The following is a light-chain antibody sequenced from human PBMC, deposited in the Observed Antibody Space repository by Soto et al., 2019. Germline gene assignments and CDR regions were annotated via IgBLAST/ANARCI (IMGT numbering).Light chain of an antibody. CDR1: SSDVGGYNY. Sequence: QPVLTQPPSASGSPGQSVTISCTGTSSDVGGYNYVSWYQQHPGKAPKLMIYEVSERPSGVPDRFSGSKSGNTASLTVSGLQAEDEADYYCSSYAGSNNLVFGGGTQLTVL. CDR2: EVS. CDR3: SSYAGSNNLV. J-gene: IGLJ3*02. V-gene: IGLV2-8*01.